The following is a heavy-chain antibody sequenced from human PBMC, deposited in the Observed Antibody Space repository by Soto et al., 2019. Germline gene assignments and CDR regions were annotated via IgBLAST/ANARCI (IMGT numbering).Heavy chain of an antibody. J-gene: IGHJ4*02. CDR1: GFTFSNFA. V-gene: IGHV3-23*04. CDR3: AKDLGEGEAYPIFDY. Sequence: EVQLVESGGGLVQPGGSLRLSCAASGFTFSNFAMSWVRQAPGEGLEWISLIDSRGYNTYYADSVKGRFTLSRDNSHNTLFLQMNSLRAEDTALYYCAKDLGEGEAYPIFDYWGQGTLVTVSS. D-gene: IGHD2-21*01. CDR2: IDSRGYNT.